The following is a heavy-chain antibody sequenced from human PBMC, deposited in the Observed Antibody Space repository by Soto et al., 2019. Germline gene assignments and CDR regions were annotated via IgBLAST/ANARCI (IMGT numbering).Heavy chain of an antibody. D-gene: IGHD3-22*01. CDR1: GGTFSSYA. V-gene: IGHV1-69*13. J-gene: IGHJ4*02. Sequence: SVKVSCKASGGTFSSYASSWVRQAPGQGLEWMGGIIPIFGTANYAQKFQGRVTITADESTSTAYMELSSLRSEDTAVYYCARDPNYYYDSSGSGYWGQGTLVTVS. CDR3: ARDPNYYYDSSGSGY. CDR2: IIPIFGTA.